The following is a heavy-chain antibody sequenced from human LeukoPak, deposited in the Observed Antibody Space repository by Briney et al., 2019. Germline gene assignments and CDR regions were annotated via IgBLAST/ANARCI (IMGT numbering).Heavy chain of an antibody. J-gene: IGHJ6*03. CDR3: AKYGKGGGSYYNEYYYYYYMDV. Sequence: PGGSLRLSCAASGFTFSSYAMSWVRQAPGKGLEWVSAISGSGGSTYYADSVKGRFTISRDNSKNTLYLQMNSLRAEDTAVYYCAKYGKGGGSYYNEYYYYYYMDVWGKGTTVTISS. D-gene: IGHD3-10*01. V-gene: IGHV3-23*01. CDR1: GFTFSSYA. CDR2: ISGSGGST.